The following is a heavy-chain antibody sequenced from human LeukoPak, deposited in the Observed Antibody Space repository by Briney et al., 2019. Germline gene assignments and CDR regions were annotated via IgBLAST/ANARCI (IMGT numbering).Heavy chain of an antibody. CDR2: VWYDGSNK. D-gene: IGHD2-21*02. J-gene: IGHJ5*02. CDR3: ARGAVVVTAIRQQYNWFDP. Sequence: GGSLRLSCAASGFTFSSYGMHWVRQAPGKGLEWVATVWYDGSNKNYVDSVKGRFTISRDNSKNTLYLQMNSLRGEDTAVYYCARGAVVVTAIRQQYNWFDPWGQGTLVTVSS. CDR1: GFTFSSYG. V-gene: IGHV3-33*01.